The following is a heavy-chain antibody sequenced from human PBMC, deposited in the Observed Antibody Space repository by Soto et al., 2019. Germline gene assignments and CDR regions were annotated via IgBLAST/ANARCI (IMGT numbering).Heavy chain of an antibody. D-gene: IGHD6-19*01. J-gene: IGHJ3*01. CDR3: AKIHSGSSEDAFDV. CDR2: ISGSGGVT. V-gene: IGHV3-23*01. CDR1: GFTFSSYA. Sequence: EVQLLESGGGLVQPGGSPRLSCAASGFTFSSYAMSWVRQGPGKGLEWVTLISGSGGVTDYADSVKGRFTVSRDNSKNTMYLELNSLTAGDTAIYYCAKIHSGSSEDAFDVWGQGTVVTVSS.